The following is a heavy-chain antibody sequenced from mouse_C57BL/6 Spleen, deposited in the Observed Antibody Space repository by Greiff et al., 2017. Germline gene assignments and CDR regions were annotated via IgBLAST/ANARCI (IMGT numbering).Heavy chain of an antibody. J-gene: IGHJ4*01. CDR2: ISSGSSTI. CDR3: ARSTGFYAMDY. D-gene: IGHD1-1*01. Sequence: EVQRVESGGGLVKPGGSLKLSCAASGFTFSDYGMHWVRQAPEKGLEWVAYISSGSSTIYYADTVKGRFTISRDNAKNTLFLQMTSLRSEDTAMYYCARSTGFYAMDYWGQGTSVTVSS. V-gene: IGHV5-17*01. CDR1: GFTFSDYG.